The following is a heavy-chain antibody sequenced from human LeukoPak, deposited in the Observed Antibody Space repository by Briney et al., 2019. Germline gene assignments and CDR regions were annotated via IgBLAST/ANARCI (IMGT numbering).Heavy chain of an antibody. CDR2: IYTSGST. V-gene: IGHV4-4*09. J-gene: IGHJ4*01. CDR3: ARSGGWQSPFDY. CDR1: GGSISSYY. Sequence: PSETLSLTCTVSGGSISSYYGTWIRQPPGKGLEWIGYIYTSGSTNYNPSLKSRVTISVDTSKNQFSLKLSSVTAADTAVYYCARSGGWQSPFDYWGHGTLVTVSS. D-gene: IGHD6-19*01.